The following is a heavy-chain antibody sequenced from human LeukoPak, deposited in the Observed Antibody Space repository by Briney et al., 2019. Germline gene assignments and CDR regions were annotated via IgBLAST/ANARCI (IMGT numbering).Heavy chain of an antibody. CDR3: ARERKSAAKNWFDP. J-gene: IGHJ5*02. CDR2: INPNSGGT. CDR1: GYTFTGYY. Sequence: GASVKVSCKASGYTFTGYYMHWVRQAPGQGLEWMGWINPNSGGTNYAQKFQGRVTMTRDTSISTAYMELSRLRSDDTAVYYCARERKSAAKNWFDPWGQGTLVTVSS. D-gene: IGHD6-25*01. V-gene: IGHV1-2*02.